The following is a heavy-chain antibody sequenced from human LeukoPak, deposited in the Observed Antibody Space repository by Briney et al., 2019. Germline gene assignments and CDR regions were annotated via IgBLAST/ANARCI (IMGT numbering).Heavy chain of an antibody. V-gene: IGHV3-66*01. Sequence: GGSLRLSCAASGFTVSSNYMSWVRQAPGKGLEWVSVIYSGGSTYYADSVKGRFTISRDNSKNTLYLQMNSLRAEDTAVYYCASSFPYNFKAFDIWGQGTMVTVSS. D-gene: IGHD5-24*01. CDR2: IYSGGST. CDR3: ASSFPYNFKAFDI. CDR1: GFTVSSNY. J-gene: IGHJ3*02.